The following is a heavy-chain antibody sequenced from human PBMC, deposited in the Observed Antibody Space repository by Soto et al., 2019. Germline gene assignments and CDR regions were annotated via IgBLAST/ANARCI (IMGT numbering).Heavy chain of an antibody. J-gene: IGHJ4*03. CDR2: INSDGTTI. V-gene: IGHV3-74*01. CDR3: VRDRGYPDSFDI. Sequence: GGSMRDWKGAAEGKFGAFGGRWVRQAPGKGLVWVSHINSDGTTIVYADSVKGRFTISRDNAKNTLYLQMNSLRVEDTAVYFCVRDRGYPDSFDIWGPGTLVTVSS. D-gene: IGHD3-22*01. CDR1: EGKFGAFG.